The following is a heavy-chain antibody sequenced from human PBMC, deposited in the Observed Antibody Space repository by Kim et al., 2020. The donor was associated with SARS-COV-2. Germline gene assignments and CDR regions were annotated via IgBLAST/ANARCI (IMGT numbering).Heavy chain of an antibody. V-gene: IGHV3-33*01. Sequence: GGSLRLSCAASGFTFSSYGMHWVRQAPGKGLEWVAVLWYDGSNKYYADSVKGRFTISRDNSKNTPYLQMNSLTAEDTAVYNCARAGLLFRAYGMDVRGQG. J-gene: IGHJ6*02. CDR1: GFTFSSYG. D-gene: IGHD3-3*01. CDR2: LWYDGSNK. CDR3: ARAGLLFRAYGMDV.